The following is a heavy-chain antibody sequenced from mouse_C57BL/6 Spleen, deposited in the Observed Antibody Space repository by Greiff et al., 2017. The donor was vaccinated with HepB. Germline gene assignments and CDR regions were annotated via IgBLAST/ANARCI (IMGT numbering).Heavy chain of an antibody. V-gene: IGHV1-18*01. Sequence: EVQLQQSGPELVKPGASVKIPCKASGYTFTDYNMDWVKQSHGKSLEWIGDINPNNGGTIYNQKFKGKATLTVDKSSSTAYMELRSLTSEDTAVYYCARGPDYYGSSYVDWYFDVWGTGTTVTVSS. CDR3: ARGPDYYGSSYVDWYFDV. CDR1: GYTFTDYN. D-gene: IGHD1-1*01. J-gene: IGHJ1*03. CDR2: INPNNGGT.